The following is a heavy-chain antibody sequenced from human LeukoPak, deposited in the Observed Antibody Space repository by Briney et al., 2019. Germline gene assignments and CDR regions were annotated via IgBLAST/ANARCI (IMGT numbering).Heavy chain of an antibody. J-gene: IGHJ5*02. CDR3: ARALMTLVRGVPRTTWFHP. V-gene: IGHV4-34*01. CDR1: GGSFSGYY. Sequence: SETLSLTCAVFGGSFSGYYWTWVRQAPGKGLEWIGEINESGTTNYNASLNNRVTISVDTSKNQFSLRLTSLTAADTAVFYCARALMTLVRGVPRTTWFHPWGQGTLVTVSS. CDR2: INESGTT. D-gene: IGHD3-10*01.